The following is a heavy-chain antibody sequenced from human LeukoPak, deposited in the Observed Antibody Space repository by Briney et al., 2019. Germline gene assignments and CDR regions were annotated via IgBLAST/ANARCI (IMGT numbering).Heavy chain of an antibody. CDR2: INSDGSST. CDR3: AKDGRELDYFDY. J-gene: IGHJ4*02. CDR1: GFTFSSYW. V-gene: IGHV3-74*01. Sequence: GGSLRLSCAASGFTFSSYWMHWVRQAPGKGLVWVSRINSDGSSTSYADSVKGRFTISRDNSKNTLYLQINSLRAEDTAVYYCAKDGRELDYFDYWGQGTLVTVSS. D-gene: IGHD1-26*01.